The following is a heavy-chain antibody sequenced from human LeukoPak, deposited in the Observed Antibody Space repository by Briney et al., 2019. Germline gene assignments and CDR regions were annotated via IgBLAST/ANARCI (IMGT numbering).Heavy chain of an antibody. Sequence: PGGSLRLSCAASGLIVSGHYMSWVRQAPGKGLEWVSVLFSGGSTYYADSVRGRFTISRDNSKSTLYLQMNSLRAEDTAVYYCASPSGTTVGDGMDVWGQGTTVTVSS. CDR1: GLIVSGHY. J-gene: IGHJ6*02. CDR2: LFSGGST. CDR3: ASPSGTTVGDGMDV. V-gene: IGHV3-53*01. D-gene: IGHD4-23*01.